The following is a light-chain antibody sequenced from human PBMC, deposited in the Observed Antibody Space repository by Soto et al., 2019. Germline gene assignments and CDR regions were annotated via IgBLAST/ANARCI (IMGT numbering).Light chain of an antibody. V-gene: IGLV2-18*02. CDR3: SSSSSINTYV. CDR1: SSDVGIYNR. Sequence: QSVLTQPPSVSGFPGQSVTISCTGTSSDVGIYNRVSWYQQPPGTAPKLIIYGVNNRPSGVPDRFSGSKSGNTASLTISGLQAEDEADYCCSSSSSINTYVFGTGTKVTVL. J-gene: IGLJ1*01. CDR2: GVN.